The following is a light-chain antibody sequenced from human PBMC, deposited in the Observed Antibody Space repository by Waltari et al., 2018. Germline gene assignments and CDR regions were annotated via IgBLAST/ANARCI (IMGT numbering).Light chain of an antibody. CDR1: QSVSSS. CDR3: QQYSNWPFT. J-gene: IGKJ3*01. CDR2: GAS. V-gene: IGKV3-15*01. Sequence: EIVLTQSTATLSLSPGERATISCRASQSVSSSLAWYQQKPGQAPRLLIYGASSRATGIPDRFSGSGSGTDFTLTISSLEPEDFAVYYCQQYSNWPFTFGPGTKLDIK.